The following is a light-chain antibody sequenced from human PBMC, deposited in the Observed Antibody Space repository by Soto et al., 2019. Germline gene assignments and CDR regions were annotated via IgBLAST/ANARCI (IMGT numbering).Light chain of an antibody. J-gene: IGKJ4*01. CDR1: QFIGSN. V-gene: IGKV3-15*01. Sequence: MTQSPVTLSVSPGERATLSCRASQFIGSNLAWYQQKPAQPPRLLIYDASTRATGIPARFSGSGSGTEFTLTISSLQSEDFAVYYCQQYHNWPPLTFGGGTKVYIK. CDR3: QQYHNWPPLT. CDR2: DAS.